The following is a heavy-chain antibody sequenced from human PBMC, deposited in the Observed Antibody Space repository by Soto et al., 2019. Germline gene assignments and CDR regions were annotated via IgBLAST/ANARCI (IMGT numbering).Heavy chain of an antibody. CDR3: TRVDYGFGDHWFDP. CDR2: IRSKAYGGTT. Sequence: GGSLRLSCTASGFTFGDYAMSWFRQAPGKGLEWVGFIRSKAYGGTTEYAASVKGRFTISRDDSKSIAYLQMNSLKTEDTAVYYCTRVDYGFGDHWFDPWGQGTLVTVSS. V-gene: IGHV3-49*03. D-gene: IGHD3-10*01. J-gene: IGHJ5*02. CDR1: GFTFGDYA.